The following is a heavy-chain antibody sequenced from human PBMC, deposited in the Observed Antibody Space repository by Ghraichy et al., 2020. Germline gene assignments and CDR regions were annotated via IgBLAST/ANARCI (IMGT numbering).Heavy chain of an antibody. CDR2: IKQDGSEK. D-gene: IGHD3-10*01. CDR1: GFTFSSYW. Sequence: GGSLRLSCAASGFTFSSYWMSWVRQAPGKGLEWVANIKQDGSEKYYVDSVKGRFTISRDNAKNSLYLQMNSLRAEDTAVYYCARDYYGSGSYSPSYYYYYVMDVWSQGSTVTVSS. V-gene: IGHV3-7*01. J-gene: IGHJ6*02. CDR3: ARDYYGSGSYSPSYYYYYVMDV.